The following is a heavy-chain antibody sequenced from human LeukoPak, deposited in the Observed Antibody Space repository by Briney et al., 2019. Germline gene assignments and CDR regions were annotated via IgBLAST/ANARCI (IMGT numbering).Heavy chain of an antibody. CDR3: ARGLQYSSSWYANPDFDY. D-gene: IGHD6-13*01. V-gene: IGHV4-34*01. CDR1: GGSFSGYY. CDR2: INHSGST. J-gene: IGHJ4*02. Sequence: SETLSLTCAVYGGSFSGYYWSWIRQPPGKGLEWIGEINHSGSTNHNPSLKSRVTISVDTSKSQFSLKLSSVTAADTAVYYCARGLQYSSSWYANPDFDYWGQGTLVTVSS.